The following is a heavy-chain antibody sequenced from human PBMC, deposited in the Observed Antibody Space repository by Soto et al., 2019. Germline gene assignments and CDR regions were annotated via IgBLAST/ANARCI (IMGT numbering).Heavy chain of an antibody. Sequence: QVQLVQSGAEVKKPGSSVKVSCKASGGTFSSYAISWVRQAPGQGHEWMGGSIPIFGTANYAQKFQGRVTITADKSTNTAYMELRSLRSEYTAVYYCAAITMVRGVIFLYITHNPCYYYYSMDVWGQGTTVTVSS. D-gene: IGHD3-10*01. CDR3: AAITMVRGVIFLYITHNPCYYYYSMDV. V-gene: IGHV1-69*06. J-gene: IGHJ6*02. CDR2: SIPIFGTA. CDR1: GGTFSSYA.